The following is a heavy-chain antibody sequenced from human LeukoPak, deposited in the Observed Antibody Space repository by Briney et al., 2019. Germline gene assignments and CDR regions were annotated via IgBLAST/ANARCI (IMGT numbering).Heavy chain of an antibody. J-gene: IGHJ4*02. D-gene: IGHD1-26*01. V-gene: IGHV3-23*01. CDR1: GFTLSSFA. Sequence: GGSLRLSCAASGFTLSSFAMNWVRQAPGEGLEWVSAISGNGYAYYADSVKGRFTISRDNSKNTLYLQMNSLRAEDTAVYYCAKRGAEVGTTVAPGDYWGQGTLLTVSS. CDR3: AKRGAEVGTTVAPGDY. CDR2: ISGNGYA.